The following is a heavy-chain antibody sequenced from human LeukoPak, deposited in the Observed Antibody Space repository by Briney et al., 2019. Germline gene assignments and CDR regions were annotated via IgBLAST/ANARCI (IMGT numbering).Heavy chain of an antibody. CDR3: ARDFIAVAGTPARDY. D-gene: IGHD6-19*01. CDR2: IKQDGSEK. Sequence: GGSLRLSCAASGFTFSSYWMSWVRQAPGKGLEWVANIKQDGSEKYYVDSVKGRFTISGDNAKNSLYLQMNSLRAEDTAVYYCARDFIAVAGTPARDYWGQGTLVTVSS. V-gene: IGHV3-7*01. CDR1: GFTFSSYW. J-gene: IGHJ4*02.